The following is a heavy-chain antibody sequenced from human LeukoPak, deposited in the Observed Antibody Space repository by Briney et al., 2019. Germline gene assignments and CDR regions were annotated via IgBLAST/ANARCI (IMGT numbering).Heavy chain of an antibody. CDR1: GFTFSSYG. Sequence: PGRSLRLSCAASGFTFSSYGMHWVRQAPGKGLEWVAVIWYDGSNKYYADSVKGRFTISRDNSKNTLYLQMNSLRAEDTAVYYCARGGLYYYDSSGYYYAELDYWGQGTLVTVSS. J-gene: IGHJ4*02. D-gene: IGHD3-22*01. V-gene: IGHV3-33*08. CDR3: ARGGLYYYDSSGYYYAELDY. CDR2: IWYDGSNK.